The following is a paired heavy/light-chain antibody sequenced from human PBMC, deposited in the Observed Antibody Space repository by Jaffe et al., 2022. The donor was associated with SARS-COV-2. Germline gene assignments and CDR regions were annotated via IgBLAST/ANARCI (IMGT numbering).Light chain of an antibody. J-gene: IGKJ1*01. CDR2: GAS. CDR3: QQYNNWPLWT. V-gene: IGKV3-15*01. CDR1: QSVSSN. Sequence: EIVMTQSPATLSVSPGERATLSCRASQSVSSNLAWYQQKPGQAPRLLIYGASTRATGIPARFSGSGSGTEFTLTISSLQSEDFAVYYCQQYNNWPLWTFGQGTKVEIK.
Heavy chain of an antibody. CDR1: GFTFDDYA. J-gene: IGHJ4*02. CDR3: AKGSMNSSGYYLYYFDY. Sequence: EVQLVESGGGLVQPGRSLRLSCAASGFTFDDYAMHWVRQAPGKGLEWVSGISWNSGSIGYADSVKGRFTISRDNAKNSLYLQMNSLRAEDTALYYCAKGSMNSSGYYLYYFDYWGQGTLVTVSS. D-gene: IGHD3-22*01. V-gene: IGHV3-9*01. CDR2: ISWNSGSI.